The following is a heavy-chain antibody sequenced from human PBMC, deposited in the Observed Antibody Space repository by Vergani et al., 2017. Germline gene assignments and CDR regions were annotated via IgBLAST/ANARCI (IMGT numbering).Heavy chain of an antibody. D-gene: IGHD2-15*01. Sequence: VQMVESGGGLVKPGGSLRLSCVASGFTFSHYSMNWVRQAPGKGLEWIGSIYYSGSTYYNPSLESRVTMSVDTSKSQFSLKLSSVTAADTAVYYCTRRWAVVAANNWFDPWGQGTLVTVSS. CDR3: TRRWAVVAANNWFDP. V-gene: IGHV4-59*04. CDR2: IYYSGST. CDR1: GFTFSHYS. J-gene: IGHJ5*02.